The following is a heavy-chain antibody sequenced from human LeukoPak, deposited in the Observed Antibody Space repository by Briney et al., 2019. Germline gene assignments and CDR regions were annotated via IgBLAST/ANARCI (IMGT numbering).Heavy chain of an antibody. CDR2: IYYSGST. J-gene: IGHJ3*02. V-gene: IGHV4-39*01. CDR1: GGSISSSSYY. Sequence: SETLSLTCTVSGGSISSSSYYWGWIRQPPGKGLEWIGSIYYSGSTYYNPSLKSRVTISVGTSKNQFSLKLSSVTAADTAVYYCASSPMASDAFDIWGQGTMVTVSS. D-gene: IGHD3-10*01. CDR3: ASSPMASDAFDI.